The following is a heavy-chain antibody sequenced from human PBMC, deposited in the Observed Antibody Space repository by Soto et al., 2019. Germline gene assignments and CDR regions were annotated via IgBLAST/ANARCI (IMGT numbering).Heavy chain of an antibody. CDR1: GYTFTVYD. Sequence: QVQLVQSGAEVKKPGASVKVSGKASGYTFTVYDISWVRQATGQGLDGRGGMNPNSGNTVYAKKFQGRVTMTSNTSISTAYMELSSLRSEDTSVYYCARGICSGCLLSFYYGMDVWGQGTTVTVSS. J-gene: IGHJ6*02. CDR3: ARGICSGCLLSFYYGMDV. V-gene: IGHV1-8*01. D-gene: IGHD6-19*01. CDR2: MNPNSGNT.